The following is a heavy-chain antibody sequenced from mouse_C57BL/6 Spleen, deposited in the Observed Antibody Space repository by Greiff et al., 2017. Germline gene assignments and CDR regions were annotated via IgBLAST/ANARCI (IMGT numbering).Heavy chain of an antibody. CDR2: ILPGSGST. Sequence: QVQLKQSGAELMKPGDSVKLSCKATGYTFTGYWLGWVKQRPGHGLDLIGEILPGSGSTNYNEKFRAKATFTADTSSNTAYMQLSSLTTEDSAIYYCARGRTVRASYYFDYWSQGTTLTVSA. CDR3: ARGRTVRASYYFDY. CDR1: GYTFTGYW. J-gene: IGHJ2*01. V-gene: IGHV1-9*01. D-gene: IGHD1-1*01.